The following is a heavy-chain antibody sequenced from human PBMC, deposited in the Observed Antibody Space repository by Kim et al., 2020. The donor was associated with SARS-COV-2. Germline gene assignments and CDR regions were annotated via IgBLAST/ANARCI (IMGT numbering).Heavy chain of an antibody. CDR2: IYTSGTI. CDR3: ARGRYYYDSSGTPNWFDP. CDR1: GDSISSGSYY. J-gene: IGHJ5*02. D-gene: IGHD3-22*01. Sequence: SETLSLTCTVSGDSISSGSYYWSWVRQPAGKGLEWIGRIYTSGTIDYNLSLKSRVTISWDTSKNQLALKLSSVTAADTAVYFCARGRYYYDSSGTPNWFDPWGQGTLVTVSS. V-gene: IGHV4-61*02.